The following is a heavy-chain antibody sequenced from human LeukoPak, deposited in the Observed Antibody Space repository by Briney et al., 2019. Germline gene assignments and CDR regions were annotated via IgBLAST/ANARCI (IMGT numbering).Heavy chain of an antibody. J-gene: IGHJ4*02. D-gene: IGHD1-26*01. CDR1: GGSISSSSYY. V-gene: IGHV4-39*01. Sequence: SETLSLTCTVSGGSISSSSYYWGWIRQPPGKGLEWIGSIYYSGSTYYNPSLKSRVTISVDTSKNQFSLKLSSVTAEDTAVYYGARLGWELIVHVYYFDYWGQGTLVTVSS. CDR2: IYYSGST. CDR3: ARLGWELIVHVYYFDY.